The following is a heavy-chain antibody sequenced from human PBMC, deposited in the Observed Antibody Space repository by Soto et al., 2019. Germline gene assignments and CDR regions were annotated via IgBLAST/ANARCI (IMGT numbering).Heavy chain of an antibody. V-gene: IGHV3-33*01. CDR1: GFTFSSYG. CDR2: IWSDGSNK. D-gene: IGHD3-22*01. CDR3: ARDVGGYYDSSGYSGSDI. Sequence: QVQLVESGGGVVQPGRSLRLSCAASGFTFSSYGMHWVRQAPGKGLEWVAVIWSDGSNKYYADSVKGRFTISRDNSKNTLYLQMNSMRAEDTAVYYCARDVGGYYDSSGYSGSDIWGQGTMVTGSS. J-gene: IGHJ3*02.